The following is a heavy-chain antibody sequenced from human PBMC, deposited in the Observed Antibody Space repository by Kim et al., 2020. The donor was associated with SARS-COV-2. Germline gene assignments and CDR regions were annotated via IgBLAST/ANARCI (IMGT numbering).Heavy chain of an antibody. J-gene: IGHJ4*02. V-gene: IGHV3-21*01. D-gene: IGHD3-3*01. Sequence: GGSLLSCAASGFTFSSYSMNWVRQAPGKGLEWVSSISSSSSYIYYADSVKGRFTISRDNAKNSLYLQMNSLRAEDTAVYYCARVQRGGITIFAHTDYWGQGTLVTVSS. CDR3: ARVQRGGITIFAHTDY. CDR2: ISSSSSYI. CDR1: GFTFSSYS.